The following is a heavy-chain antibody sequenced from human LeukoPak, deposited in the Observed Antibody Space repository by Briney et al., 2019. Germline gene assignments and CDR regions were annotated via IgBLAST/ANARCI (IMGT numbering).Heavy chain of an antibody. CDR1: GLTFSSYW. J-gene: IGHJ6*02. D-gene: IGHD2-15*01. V-gene: IGHV3-23*01. Sequence: PGGSLRLSCAASGLTFSSYWMTWVRQAPGKGLEWVSAISGSGGSTYYADSVKGRFTISRDNSKNTLYLQMNSLRAEDTAVYYCAKDGASDIPYYYYGMDVWGQGTTVTVSS. CDR3: AKDGASDIPYYYYGMDV. CDR2: ISGSGGST.